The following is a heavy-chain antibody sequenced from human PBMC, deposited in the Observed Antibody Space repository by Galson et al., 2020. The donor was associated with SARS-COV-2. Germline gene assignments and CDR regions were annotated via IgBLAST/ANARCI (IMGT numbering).Heavy chain of an antibody. CDR1: GGSISSSSYY. CDR3: ARDGPLRRHDAFDI. Sequence: ASETLSLTCTVSGGSISSSSYYWGWIRQPPGKGLEWIGSIYYDGSTYYKLSLKSRVTISADTSKNQFSLILNSLTAADTAVYYCARDGPLRRHDAFDIWGQGTMVTVSS. V-gene: IGHV4-39*07. J-gene: IGHJ3*02. CDR2: IYYDGST.